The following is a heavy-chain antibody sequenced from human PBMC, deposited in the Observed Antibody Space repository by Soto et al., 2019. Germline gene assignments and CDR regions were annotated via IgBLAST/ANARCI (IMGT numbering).Heavy chain of an antibody. D-gene: IGHD6-19*01. CDR3: ARAVAGAPFYMDV. V-gene: IGHV1-2*04. Sequence: QVQLVQSGAEVKKPGASVKVSCKASGYTFTGYYMHWVRQAPGQGLEWMGWINPNSGGTNDAQKFQGWVTMTRDTSISTAYMELSRLRSDDTAVYYGARAVAGAPFYMDVWGKGTTVTVSS. CDR1: GYTFTGYY. CDR2: INPNSGGT. J-gene: IGHJ6*03.